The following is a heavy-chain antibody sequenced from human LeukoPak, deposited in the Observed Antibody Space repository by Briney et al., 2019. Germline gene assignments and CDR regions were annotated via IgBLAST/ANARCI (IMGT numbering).Heavy chain of an antibody. D-gene: IGHD3-10*01. V-gene: IGHV3-23*01. Sequence: PGGSLRLSCSVSGITLGNYGMSWVRQPPGKGLEWVVGISDSGGSTTYEGSVKGRFTISRDTPRNTLYLQMNSLRAEDTAVYFCAKRGVVIRVFLVGFHKEAYYFDSWGQGALVTVSS. CDR3: AKRGVVIRVFLVGFHKEAYYFDS. CDR2: ISDSGGST. J-gene: IGHJ4*02. CDR1: GITLGNYG.